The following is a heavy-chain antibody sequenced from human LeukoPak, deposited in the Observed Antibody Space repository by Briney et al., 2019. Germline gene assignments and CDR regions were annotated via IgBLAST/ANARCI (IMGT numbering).Heavy chain of an antibody. Sequence: SETLSLTCTVSGGSISSYYWSWIRQPPGKGLEWIGYIYYSGSTNYNPSLKSRVTISVDTSKNQFSLKLSSVTAADTAVYYCARDRTERIFDLWGRGTLVTVS. CDR1: GGSISSYY. CDR2: IYYSGST. D-gene: IGHD1-26*01. J-gene: IGHJ2*01. CDR3: ARDRTERIFDL. V-gene: IGHV4-59*01.